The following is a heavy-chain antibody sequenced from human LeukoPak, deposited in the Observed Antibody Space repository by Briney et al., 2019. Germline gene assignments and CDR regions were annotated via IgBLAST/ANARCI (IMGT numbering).Heavy chain of an antibody. CDR2: SYSSGST. Sequence: SETLSLTCTVSGGSISSGSDYCSWIRQTAGKGLGWIGRSYSSGSTNYNPSLKSRVSISVDTSKNQFSLRLSSVTAADTAVYYCARGSRYSSRYDYIDHWGQGTLVTVSS. J-gene: IGHJ4*02. D-gene: IGHD3-22*01. CDR3: ARGSRYSSRYDYIDH. V-gene: IGHV4-61*02. CDR1: GGSISSGSDY.